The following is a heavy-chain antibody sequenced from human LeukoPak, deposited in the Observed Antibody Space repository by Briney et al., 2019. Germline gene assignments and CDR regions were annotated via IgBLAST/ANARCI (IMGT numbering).Heavy chain of an antibody. D-gene: IGHD1-26*01. CDR2: LYTGGET. CDR1: GFSVSDNY. CDR3: ASDSEWGLLRSDY. J-gene: IGHJ4*02. Sequence: GGSLRLSCAASGFSVSDNYMIWVRQAPGKGLEWVSLLYTGGETNYADSVKGRFTMSRDTSKNTVSLQMNSLRAEDTAVYYCASDSEWGLLRSDYWGQGTLVTVSS. V-gene: IGHV3-53*01.